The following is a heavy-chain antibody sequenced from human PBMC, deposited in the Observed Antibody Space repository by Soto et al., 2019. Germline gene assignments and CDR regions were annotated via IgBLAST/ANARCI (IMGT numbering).Heavy chain of an antibody. Sequence: PSETLSLTCTVSGGSVSSGSYYWSWIRQPPGKGLEWIGYIYYSGSTNYNPSLKSRVTISVDTSKNQFSLKLSSVTAADTAVYHCARDVGYCSGGSCSPGGNWFDPWGQGTLVTVSS. D-gene: IGHD2-15*01. CDR2: IYYSGST. CDR1: GGSVSSGSYY. V-gene: IGHV4-61*01. CDR3: ARDVGYCSGGSCSPGGNWFDP. J-gene: IGHJ5*02.